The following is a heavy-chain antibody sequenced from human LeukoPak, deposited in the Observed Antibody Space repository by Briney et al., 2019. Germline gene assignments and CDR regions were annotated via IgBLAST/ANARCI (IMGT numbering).Heavy chain of an antibody. CDR2: LNTDGRDT. V-gene: IGHV3-74*01. CDR3: ARSEAVAWSFDL. CDR1: GFTFSAYW. D-gene: IGHD6-19*01. Sequence: PGGSLRLSCAASGFTFSAYWMHWVRQAPGKGLVWVSRLNTDGRDTRHADSVQGRFTISRDNAKNTLYLQMNSLRAEDTAVYYCARSEAVAWSFDLWGRGTLVTVSS. J-gene: IGHJ2*01.